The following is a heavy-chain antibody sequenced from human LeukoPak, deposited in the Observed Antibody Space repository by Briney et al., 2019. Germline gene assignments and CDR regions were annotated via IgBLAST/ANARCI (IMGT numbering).Heavy chain of an antibody. D-gene: IGHD3-9*01. CDR2: INTNTANP. Sequence: ASVKVSCKASGYTFTSYAMNWVRQAPGQGLEWMGWINTNTANPTYAQGFTGRFVFSLDTSVSTAYLQISSLEAEDTAVYYCARDHRYFDWLLGGGAFDIWGQGTMVTVSS. CDR1: GYTFTSYA. J-gene: IGHJ3*02. V-gene: IGHV7-4-1*02. CDR3: ARDHRYFDWLLGGGAFDI.